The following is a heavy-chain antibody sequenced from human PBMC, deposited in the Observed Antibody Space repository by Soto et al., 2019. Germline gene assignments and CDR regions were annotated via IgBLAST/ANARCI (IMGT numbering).Heavy chain of an antibody. CDR2: ISGSGGST. V-gene: IGHV3-23*01. CDR3: AKMAMYYDFWSDSYYFDY. D-gene: IGHD3-3*01. CDR1: GFSFSSYA. Sequence: PGGSLRLSCAASGFSFSSYAMSWVRQAPGKGLEWVSAISGSGGSTYYADSVKGRFTISRDNSKNTLYLQMNSLRAEDTAVYYCAKMAMYYDFWSDSYYFDYWRQGTLVTVSS. J-gene: IGHJ4*02.